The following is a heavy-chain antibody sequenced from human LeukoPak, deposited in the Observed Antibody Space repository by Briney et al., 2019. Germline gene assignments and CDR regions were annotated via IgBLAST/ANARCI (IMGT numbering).Heavy chain of an antibody. Sequence: PSETLSLTCAVYGGSFSGYYWSWIRQLPGKGLEWIGEINHSGSTNYNPSLKSRVTISVDTSKNQFSLKLSSVTAADTAVYYCARETPYDSSGYYPPGRYYFDYWGQGTLVTVSS. CDR1: GGSFSGYY. D-gene: IGHD3-22*01. CDR2: INHSGST. CDR3: ARETPYDSSGYYPPGRYYFDY. J-gene: IGHJ4*02. V-gene: IGHV4-34*01.